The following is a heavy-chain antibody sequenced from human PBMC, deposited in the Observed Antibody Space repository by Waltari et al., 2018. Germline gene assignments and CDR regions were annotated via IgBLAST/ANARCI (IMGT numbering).Heavy chain of an antibody. V-gene: IGHV4-59*01. CDR2: IYYSVRT. J-gene: IGHJ6*03. CDR1: GGSISSYY. D-gene: IGHD6-6*01. CDR3: ARGRAARDPVYYYYYMDV. Sequence: QVQLQESGPGLVKPSETLSLTCTVSGGSISSYYWSWIRQPPGKGLEWIGYIYYSVRTNYNPSLKSRVTISVDTSKNQFSLKLSSVTAADTAVYYCARGRAARDPVYYYYYMDVWGKGTTVTVSS.